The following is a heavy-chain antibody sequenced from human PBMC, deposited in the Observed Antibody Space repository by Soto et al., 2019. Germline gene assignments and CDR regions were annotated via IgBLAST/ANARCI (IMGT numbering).Heavy chain of an antibody. J-gene: IGHJ6*02. CDR3: ARGGASGSLSYYYYGMDV. CDR1: GGSISSGGYY. V-gene: IGHV4-31*03. CDR2: IYYSGST. D-gene: IGHD3-10*01. Sequence: QVQLQESGPGLVKPSQTLSLTCTVSGGSISSGGYYWSWIRQHPGKGLGWIGYIYYSGSTYYNPSLTSRVTISVDTSKNQFSLKLSSVTAADTAVYYCARGGASGSLSYYYYGMDVWGQGTTVTVSS.